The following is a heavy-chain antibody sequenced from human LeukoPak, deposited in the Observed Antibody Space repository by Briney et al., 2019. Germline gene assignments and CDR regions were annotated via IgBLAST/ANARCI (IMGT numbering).Heavy chain of an antibody. D-gene: IGHD2-2*01. CDR2: ISSSSSYI. CDR1: GFPFSSYW. Sequence: TGGSLRLSCVASGFPFSSYWMTWVRQAPGKGLEWVSSISSSSSYIYYADSVKGRFTISRDNAKNSLYLQMNSLRAEDTAVYYCARGQVRCSSTSCYYFYGMDVWGQGTTVTVSS. J-gene: IGHJ6*02. V-gene: IGHV3-21*01. CDR3: ARGQVRCSSTSCYYFYGMDV.